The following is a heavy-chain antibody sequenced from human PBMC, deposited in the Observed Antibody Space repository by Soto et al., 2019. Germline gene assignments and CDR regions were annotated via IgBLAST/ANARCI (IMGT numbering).Heavy chain of an antibody. Sequence: GGSLRLSCAASGFTFSSYAMSGVRQAPGKGLEWVSAISGSGGSTYYADSVKGRFTISRDNSKNTLYLQMNSLRAEDTAVYYCAKSDGAAGLTGHYYWGQGTLVTVSS. CDR1: GFTFSSYA. J-gene: IGHJ4*02. CDR2: ISGSGGST. CDR3: AKSDGAAGLTGHYY. D-gene: IGHD3-9*01. V-gene: IGHV3-23*01.